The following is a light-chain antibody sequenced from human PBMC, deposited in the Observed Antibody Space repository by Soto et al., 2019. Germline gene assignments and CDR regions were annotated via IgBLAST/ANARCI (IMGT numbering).Light chain of an antibody. V-gene: IGLV1-40*01. CDR2: GNT. Sequence: QSVLTQPPSVSGAPGQRDTISCAGSSSNIGAGFDVHWYQQLPGTAPKLLIYGNTNRPSGVPDRFSGSKSGTSASLAITGLQAEDEADYYCQSYDSSLSGLWVFGGGTQLTVL. J-gene: IGLJ3*02. CDR3: QSYDSSLSGLWV. CDR1: SSNIGAGFD.